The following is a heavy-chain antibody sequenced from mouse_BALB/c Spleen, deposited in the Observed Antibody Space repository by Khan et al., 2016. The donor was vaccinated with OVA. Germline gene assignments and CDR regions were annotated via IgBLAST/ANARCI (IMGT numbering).Heavy chain of an antibody. CDR3: ARGNYDGYYIDY. CDR1: GYSITNNYA. V-gene: IGHV3-2*02. Sequence: EVQLQESGPGLVKPSQSLSLTCTVTGYSITNNYAWNWIRQFPGNKLEWMGYISYSGSTNYNPSLKSRISITRDTSKNQFFLQLNSVTTEDTATYYCARGNYDGYYIDYWGQGTTLTVSS. CDR2: ISYSGST. J-gene: IGHJ2*01. D-gene: IGHD2-4*01.